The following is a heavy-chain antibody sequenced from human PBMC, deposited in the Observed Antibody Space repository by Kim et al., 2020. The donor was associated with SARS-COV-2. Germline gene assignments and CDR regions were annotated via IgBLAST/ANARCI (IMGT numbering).Heavy chain of an antibody. Sequence: GGSLRLSCAASGFTFDDYAMHWVRQAPVKGLEWVSGISWNSGSIGYADSVKGRFTISRDNAKNSLYLQMNSLRAEDTALYYCAKGPGRYYFDYWGQGTLVTVSS. CDR3: AKGPGRYYFDY. CDR2: ISWNSGSI. V-gene: IGHV3-9*01. J-gene: IGHJ4*02. CDR1: GFTFDDYA.